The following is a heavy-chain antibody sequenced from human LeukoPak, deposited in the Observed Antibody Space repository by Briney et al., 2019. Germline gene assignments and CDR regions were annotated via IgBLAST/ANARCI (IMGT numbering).Heavy chain of an antibody. CDR3: ARALHYYDSSGYEVSDPVDP. V-gene: IGHV6-1*01. CDR1: GDSVSSNSAA. CDR2: TYYRSKWYN. D-gene: IGHD3-22*01. Sequence: SQTLSLTCATSGDSVSSNSAAWNWIRQSPSRGLEWLGRTYYRSKWYNDYAVSVKSRITINPDTSKNQFSLQLNSVTPEDTAVYYCARALHYYDSSGYEVSDPVDPWGQGTLVTVSS. J-gene: IGHJ5*02.